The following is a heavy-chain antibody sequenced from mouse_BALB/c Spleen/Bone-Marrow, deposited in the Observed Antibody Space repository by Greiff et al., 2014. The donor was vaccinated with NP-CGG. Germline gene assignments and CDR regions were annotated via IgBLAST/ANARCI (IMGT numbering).Heavy chain of an antibody. CDR3: AGTGDSSGSSWFAY. J-gene: IGHJ3*01. D-gene: IGHD3-2*01. CDR1: GYSFTNYW. CDR2: IDPSDSET. V-gene: IGHV1S126*01. Sequence: VKLVESGPQLVRPGASVKISCKASGYSFTNYWMHWVKQRPGQGLEWIGMIDPSDSETRLNQKFKDKATLTVDKSSSTAYMQLSSPTSEDSAVYYCAGTGDSSGSSWFAYWGQGTLVTVSA.